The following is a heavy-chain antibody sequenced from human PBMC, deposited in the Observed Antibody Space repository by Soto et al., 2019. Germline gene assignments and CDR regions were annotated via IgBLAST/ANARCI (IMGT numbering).Heavy chain of an antibody. J-gene: IGHJ4*02. CDR1: GFTFSSYA. CDR2: ISGSGGST. CDR3: ARRGSGSYDDY. D-gene: IGHD1-26*01. V-gene: IGHV3-23*01. Sequence: PGGSLRLSCAASGFTFSSYAMRWVRQAPVKGLEWVSAISGSGGSTYYADSVKGRFTISRDNSKNTLYLQMNSLRAEDTAVYYCARRGSGSYDDYWGQATLVTVSS.